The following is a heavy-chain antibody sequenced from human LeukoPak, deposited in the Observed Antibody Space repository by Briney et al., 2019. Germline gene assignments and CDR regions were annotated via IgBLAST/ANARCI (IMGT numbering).Heavy chain of an antibody. CDR3: ARGKGGRDY. D-gene: IGHD1-26*01. V-gene: IGHV1-18*01. CDR2: VSAYNGDA. Sequence: GASVKVSCKAFGYTFTSYGISWVRQAPGQGLEWVGWVSAYNGDADYAQKLLGRVTMTRDTSTSTAYMELRSLRSDDTAVYYCARGKGGRDYWGQGTLVTVSS. CDR1: GYTFTSYG. J-gene: IGHJ4*02.